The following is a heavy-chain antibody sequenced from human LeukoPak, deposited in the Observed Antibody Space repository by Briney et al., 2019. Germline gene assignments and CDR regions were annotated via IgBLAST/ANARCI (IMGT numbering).Heavy chain of an antibody. V-gene: IGHV4-38-2*02. D-gene: IGHD3-10*01. CDR3: ARGPRFGELLWHWFDP. J-gene: IGHJ5*02. CDR1: GYSISSGHY. CDR2: MYHSGST. Sequence: ASETLSLTCTVSGYSISSGHYWGWIRQPPGKGLEWIGSMYHSGSTYYNPPLKSRVTISEDTSKNQFSLKLRSVTAADTAVYYCARGPRFGELLWHWFDPWGQGTLVTVSS.